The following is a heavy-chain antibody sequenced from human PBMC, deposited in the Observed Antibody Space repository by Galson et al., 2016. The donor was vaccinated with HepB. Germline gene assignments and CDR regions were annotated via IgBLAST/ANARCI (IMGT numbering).Heavy chain of an antibody. J-gene: IGHJ4*02. V-gene: IGHV1-18*04. CDR1: GYAFSGYY. CDR2: ISAYSGKT. D-gene: IGHD6-13*01. Sequence: SVKVSCKASGYAFSGYYIAWARQAPGQGLEWVGWISAYSGKTHYAQNLQGRVTMTTDTSTSTAYMELRSLRSDDTAIYYCARDKHGSSWPLIFNYWGQGTLVTVSS. CDR3: ARDKHGSSWPLIFNY.